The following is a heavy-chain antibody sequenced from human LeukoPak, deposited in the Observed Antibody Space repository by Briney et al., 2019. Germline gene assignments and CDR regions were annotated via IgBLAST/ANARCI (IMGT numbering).Heavy chain of an antibody. CDR1: GGSISSSSYY. J-gene: IGHJ4*02. D-gene: IGHD2-15*01. V-gene: IGHV4-39*07. CDR2: IYYSGST. Sequence: SETLSLTCTVSGGSISSSSYYWGWIRQPPGKGLEWIGSIYYSGSTYYNPSLKSRVTISVDTSKNQFSLKLSSVTAADTAVYYCARDGLGYCSGGSCALGYWGQGTLVTVSS. CDR3: ARDGLGYCSGGSCALGY.